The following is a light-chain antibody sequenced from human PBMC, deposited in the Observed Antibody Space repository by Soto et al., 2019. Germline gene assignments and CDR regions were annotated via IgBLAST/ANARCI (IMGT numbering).Light chain of an antibody. J-gene: IGLJ1*01. CDR2: AVS. Sequence: SALAQPASVSGSPGQSITISCSGTSSDIGSYDHVAWYQRFPGKSPKLIIYAVSDRPSGVSDRFSGSKSGISASLTISGLQAEDEADYYCISYTDRQSYLFGTGTKVTVL. CDR3: ISYTDRQSYL. CDR1: SSDIGSYDH. V-gene: IGLV2-14*03.